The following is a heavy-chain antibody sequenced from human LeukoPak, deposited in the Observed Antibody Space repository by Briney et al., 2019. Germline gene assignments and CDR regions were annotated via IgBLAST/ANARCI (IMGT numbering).Heavy chain of an antibody. D-gene: IGHD6-6*01. J-gene: IGHJ4*02. CDR1: GGTFSSYA. V-gene: IGHV1-69*05. CDR3: ARSLQLSSIAARPTSFDY. CDR2: IIPIFGTA. Sequence: GASVTVSCKASGGTFSSYAISWVRQAPGQGLEWMGGIIPIFGTANYAQKFQGRVTITTDESTSTAYMELSSLRSEDTAVYYCARSLQLSSIAARPTSFDYWGQGTLVTVSS.